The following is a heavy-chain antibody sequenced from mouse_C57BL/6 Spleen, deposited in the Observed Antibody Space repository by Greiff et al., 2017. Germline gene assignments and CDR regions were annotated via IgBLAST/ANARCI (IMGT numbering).Heavy chain of an antibody. J-gene: IGHJ4*01. Sequence: QVQLQQSGAGLVRPGSSVKLSCKASGYTFTSYWMHWVKQRPKQGLEWIGNIDPSDSENHYNQKFKEKATLTVDKTYSTAYMQHSSLTSEDSAVYYCAGRAGEGYYCAMDYWGQGTSVTVSS. D-gene: IGHD3-3*01. CDR3: AGRAGEGYYCAMDY. CDR2: IDPSDSEN. V-gene: IGHV1-52*01. CDR1: GYTFTSYW.